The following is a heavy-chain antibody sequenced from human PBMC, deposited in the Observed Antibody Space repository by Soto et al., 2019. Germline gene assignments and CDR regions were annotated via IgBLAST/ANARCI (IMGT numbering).Heavy chain of an antibody. Sequence: PGESLKISCKGSGYSFTSYSLDWERQMPGKSLEWMGIIYPGDSDTRYSPSFQGRVTISADKSISTAYLQWSSLKASDTAMYYCARHEGCYGSPAAGLFDYWGQGTLVTVSS. CDR3: ARHEGCYGSPAAGLFDY. J-gene: IGHJ4*02. CDR2: IYPGDSDT. V-gene: IGHV5-51*01. CDR1: GYSFTSYS. D-gene: IGHD3-10*01.